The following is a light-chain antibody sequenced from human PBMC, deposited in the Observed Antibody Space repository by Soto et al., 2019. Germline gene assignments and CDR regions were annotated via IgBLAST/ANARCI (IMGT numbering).Light chain of an antibody. CDR1: QSVDRA. J-gene: IGKJ4*01. V-gene: IGKV3-15*01. CDR3: QQYRHWPPLT. Sequence: EIVMTQSPATLSVSPGETATLSCRASQSVDRAVAWYQHKPGQAPRLLIVGASFRATGVPGRFSGGGSGTEFTLNISSLQSEDFAVYYCQQYRHWPPLTFGGGTAVEIK. CDR2: GAS.